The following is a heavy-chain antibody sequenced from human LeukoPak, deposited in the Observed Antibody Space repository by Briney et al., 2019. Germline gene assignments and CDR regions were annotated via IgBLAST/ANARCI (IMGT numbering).Heavy chain of an antibody. J-gene: IGHJ4*02. Sequence: SQTLSLTCAISGDSVSSYSAGWNWIRQSPSRGLEWLGRTYYRSKWYIDYAVSVKSRITINPDTSKNHSSLHLSSVTPEDTAVYYCAKGGLVLGSTGWYDYWGQGTLVTVSS. D-gene: IGHD6-19*01. CDR3: AKGGLVLGSTGWYDY. V-gene: IGHV6-1*01. CDR2: TYYRSKWYI. CDR1: GDSVSSYSAG.